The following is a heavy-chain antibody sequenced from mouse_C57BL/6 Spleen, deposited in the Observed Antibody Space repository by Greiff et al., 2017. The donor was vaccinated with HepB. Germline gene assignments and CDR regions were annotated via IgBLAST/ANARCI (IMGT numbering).Heavy chain of an antibody. Sequence: EVMLVESGGGLVKPGGSLKLSCAASGFTFSDYGMHWVRQAPEKGLEWVAYISSGSSTIYYADTVKGRFTISRDNAKNTLFLQMTSLRSEDTAMYYGARPDYYGSSYPAWFAYWGQGTLVTVSA. CDR2: ISSGSSTI. CDR1: GFTFSDYG. V-gene: IGHV5-17*01. D-gene: IGHD1-1*01. CDR3: ARPDYYGSSYPAWFAY. J-gene: IGHJ3*01.